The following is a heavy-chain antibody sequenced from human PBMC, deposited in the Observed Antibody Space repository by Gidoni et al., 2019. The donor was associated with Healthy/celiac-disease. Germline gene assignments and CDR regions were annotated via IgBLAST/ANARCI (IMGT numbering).Heavy chain of an antibody. Sequence: QVQLVESGGGVVQPGRSLRLSGAAPGFTVSSYAMHWVRQAPGKGLELGAVISYDGSNTYSADSVKGRFTISRDNSKNTLYLQMNSLRAEDTAVYYCARVGSSWGLGMDVWGQGTTVTVSS. CDR2: ISYDGSNT. CDR3: ARVGSSWGLGMDV. J-gene: IGHJ6*02. V-gene: IGHV3-30-3*01. CDR1: GFTVSSYA. D-gene: IGHD6-13*01.